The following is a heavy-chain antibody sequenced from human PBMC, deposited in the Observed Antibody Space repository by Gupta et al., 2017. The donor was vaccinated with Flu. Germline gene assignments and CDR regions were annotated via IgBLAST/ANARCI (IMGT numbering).Heavy chain of an antibody. Sequence: GQTIYIENVQGRVTMTEDTSTDTGYMELSSLRSEDTAVYYCATNYGEGLLEFWGQGTRVTVSS. V-gene: IGHV1-24*01. CDR3: ATNYGEGLLEF. CDR2: GQT. D-gene: IGHD4-17*01. J-gene: IGHJ4*02.